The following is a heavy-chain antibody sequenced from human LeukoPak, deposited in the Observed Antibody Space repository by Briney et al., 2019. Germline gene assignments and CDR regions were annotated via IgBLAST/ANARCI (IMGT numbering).Heavy chain of an antibody. Sequence: SETLSLTCTVSGGSISSGGYYWSWIRQPPGKGLEWIGYIYHSGSTYYNPSLKSRVTISVDRSKNQFSLKLSSVTAADTAVYYCARDLVSFTSWIYDSSGYYTDYWGQGTLVTVSS. D-gene: IGHD3-22*01. CDR2: IYHSGST. CDR1: GGSISSGGYY. V-gene: IGHV4-30-2*01. CDR3: ARDLVSFTSWIYDSSGYYTDY. J-gene: IGHJ4*02.